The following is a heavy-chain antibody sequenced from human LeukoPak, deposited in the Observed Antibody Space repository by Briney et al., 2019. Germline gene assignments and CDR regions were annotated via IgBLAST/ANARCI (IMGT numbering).Heavy chain of an antibody. J-gene: IGHJ4*02. Sequence: SVKVSCKASGGTFSSYAISWVRQAPGQGLEWMGGIIPIFGTANYAQKFQGRVTITADESTSTAYMELSSLRSEDTAVYYCARDGDGYNRRAFDYWGQGTLVTVSS. D-gene: IGHD5-24*01. CDR1: GGTFSSYA. V-gene: IGHV1-69*01. CDR2: IIPIFGTA. CDR3: ARDGDGYNRRAFDY.